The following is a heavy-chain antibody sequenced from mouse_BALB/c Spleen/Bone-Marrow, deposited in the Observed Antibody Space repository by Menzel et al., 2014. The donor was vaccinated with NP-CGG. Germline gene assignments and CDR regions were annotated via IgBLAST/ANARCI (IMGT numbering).Heavy chain of an antibody. J-gene: IGHJ3*01. Sequence: EVQLVESGGGLVKSGGSLKLSCAASGFSFNSYGMSWVRQTPEKRLEWVATISGGGSYTFYPDSVKGRFTISRDNAKNNLYLQPSSLRSEDTALYYCARHAYYDQTEVSFVYWGQGTLVTVSA. CDR2: ISGGGSYT. D-gene: IGHD2-4*01. CDR3: ARHAYYDQTEVSFVY. V-gene: IGHV5-9-2*01. CDR1: GFSFNSYG.